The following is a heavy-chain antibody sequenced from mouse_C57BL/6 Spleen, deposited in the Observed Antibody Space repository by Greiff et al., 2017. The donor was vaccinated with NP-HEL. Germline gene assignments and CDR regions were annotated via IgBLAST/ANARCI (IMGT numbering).Heavy chain of an antibody. Sequence: QVQLQQPGAELVKPGASVKLSCKASGYTFTSYWMHWVKQRSGQGLEWIGMIHPNSGSTNYNEKFKSKATLTVDKSSSTAYMQLSSLTSEDSAVFYCARFSGYAGDYAMDYWGQGTSVTVSS. V-gene: IGHV1-64*01. CDR3: ARFSGYAGDYAMDY. CDR2: IHPNSGST. CDR1: GYTFTSYW. D-gene: IGHD2-2*01. J-gene: IGHJ4*01.